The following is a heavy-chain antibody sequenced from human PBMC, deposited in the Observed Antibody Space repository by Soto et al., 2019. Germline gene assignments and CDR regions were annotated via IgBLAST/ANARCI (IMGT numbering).Heavy chain of an antibody. D-gene: IGHD3-16*01. CDR2: IYSGGST. CDR3: ARERMEYGGYYYYMDV. Sequence: GGSLRLSCAASGFTVSSNYMSWVRQAPGKGLEWVSVIYSGGSTYYADSVKGRFTISRDNSKNTLYLQMNSLRAEDTAVYYCARERMEYGGYYYYMDVWGKGTTVTVSS. CDR1: GFTVSSNY. V-gene: IGHV3-66*01. J-gene: IGHJ6*03.